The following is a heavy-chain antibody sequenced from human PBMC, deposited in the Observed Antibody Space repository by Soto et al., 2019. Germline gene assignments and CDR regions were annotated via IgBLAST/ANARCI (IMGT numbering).Heavy chain of an antibody. J-gene: IGHJ6*02. Sequence: PVGSLRLSCVGSGSTFSTYSINWVRQAPGKGLEWVSSISSRSDIYYADSVKGRFTISRDNAKNSVSLQMNSLRAEDTAVYYCAREYTAWPLAYGLDVWGQGTTVTVSS. CDR2: ISSRSDI. CDR3: AREYTAWPLAYGLDV. V-gene: IGHV3-21*01. CDR1: GSTFSTYS. D-gene: IGHD2-2*02.